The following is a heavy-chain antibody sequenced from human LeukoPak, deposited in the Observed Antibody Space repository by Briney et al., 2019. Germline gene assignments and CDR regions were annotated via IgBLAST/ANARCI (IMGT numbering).Heavy chain of an antibody. CDR1: GFTFSSYA. CDR3: AKAPPMNYDFWSGYYPFDY. J-gene: IGHJ4*02. Sequence: GGSLRLSCAASGFTFSSYAMSWLRQSPGKGLEWVSAIRGSGGSTYYADSVKGRFTISRDNSKNTLYLQMNSLRAEDTAVYYCAKAPPMNYDFWSGYYPFDYWGQGTLVTVSS. V-gene: IGHV3-23*01. D-gene: IGHD3-3*01. CDR2: IRGSGGST.